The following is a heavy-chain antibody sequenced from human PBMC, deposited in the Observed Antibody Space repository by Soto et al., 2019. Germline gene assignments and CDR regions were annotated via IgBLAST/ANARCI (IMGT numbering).Heavy chain of an antibody. J-gene: IGHJ5*02. D-gene: IGHD6-19*01. CDR2: FYSSGSI. CDR3: ARMYSSGSGWFHP. CDR1: GYSITGGGYS. Sequence: PSETLPITCFFSGYSITGGGYSGSWIRHHPGKGLEWIGSFYSSGSIIYNPSLRSRVSISGDTSSNQFSMSLTSVTAADTARYYCARMYSSGSGWFHPWGQGTMVTVSS. V-gene: IGHV4-31*03.